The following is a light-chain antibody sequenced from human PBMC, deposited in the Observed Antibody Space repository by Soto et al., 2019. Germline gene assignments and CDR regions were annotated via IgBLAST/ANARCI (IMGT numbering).Light chain of an antibody. CDR2: GAS. CDR3: QQYDTSPRT. Sequence: EIVLTQSTGTLSLSPGERATLSCRASQSVSSNYLAWYQQKRGQAPRLLIYGASSRATGIPTRFSGSGSGTDFTLTISRLEPEDFAVYYCQQYDTSPRTFGQVTKVEI. J-gene: IGKJ1*01. V-gene: IGKV3-20*01. CDR1: QSVSSNY.